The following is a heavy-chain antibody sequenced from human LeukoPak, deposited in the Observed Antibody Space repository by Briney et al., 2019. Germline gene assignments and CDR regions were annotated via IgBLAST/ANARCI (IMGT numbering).Heavy chain of an antibody. J-gene: IGHJ4*02. CDR2: IFYTGDS. Sequence: PSQTLSLTCTVSGVSSSSSYWSWIRQPPGKGLEWIGYIFYTGDSNHNPSFKSRVSISLDTSKDQISLKLSSVTAADTAVYYCARHRFASPLDSWGQGTLVTVSS. D-gene: IGHD2-21*01. V-gene: IGHV4-59*08. CDR1: GVSSSSSY. CDR3: ARHRFASPLDS.